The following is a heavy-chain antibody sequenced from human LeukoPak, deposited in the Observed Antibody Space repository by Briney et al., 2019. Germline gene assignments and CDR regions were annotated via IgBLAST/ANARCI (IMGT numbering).Heavy chain of an antibody. V-gene: IGHV4-39*01. Sequence: SDTLSLTCTVSGGSISSSNYYWGWIREPPGKGLEWIANIYYSGSTRYNPSLESRVTISVDTSKNQFSLKLTSVTAADTAVYYCARQPPEYYDSGGYYYGYPFDCWGQGTQVTVSS. CDR3: ARQPPEYYDSGGYYYGYPFDC. J-gene: IGHJ4*02. CDR1: GGSISSSNYY. D-gene: IGHD3-22*01. CDR2: IYYSGST.